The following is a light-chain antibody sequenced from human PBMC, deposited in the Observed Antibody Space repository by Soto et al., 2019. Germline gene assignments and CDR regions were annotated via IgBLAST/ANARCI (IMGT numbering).Light chain of an antibody. CDR3: TSYVGNDIWV. J-gene: IGLJ3*02. CDR1: SSDVGAYKY. Sequence: QSALTQPPSASGSPGQSVTISCTGTSSDVGAYKYVSWYQQYPGKAPKLMIYEVTKRPSGVADRFSGSKSGNTASLTVSGLQAEDEADYYCTSYVGNDIWVFGGGTKVTVL. V-gene: IGLV2-8*01. CDR2: EVT.